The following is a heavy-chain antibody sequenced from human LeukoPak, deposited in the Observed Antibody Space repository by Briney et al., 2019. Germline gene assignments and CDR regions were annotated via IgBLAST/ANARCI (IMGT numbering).Heavy chain of an antibody. Sequence: SETLSLTCTVSGGSISSGGYYWSWIRQHPGKGLEWIGYIYYSGSTYYNPSLKSRVTISVDTSKNQFSLKLSSATAADTAVYYCARDHYDSSGYLFDPWGRGILVTVSS. CDR2: IYYSGST. D-gene: IGHD3-22*01. CDR1: GGSISSGGYY. CDR3: ARDHYDSSGYLFDP. J-gene: IGHJ5*02. V-gene: IGHV4-31*03.